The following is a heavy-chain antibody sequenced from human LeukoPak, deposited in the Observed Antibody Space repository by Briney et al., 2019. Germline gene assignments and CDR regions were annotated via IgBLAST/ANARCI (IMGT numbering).Heavy chain of an antibody. CDR3: ATVSANYESSGFRGGSVGY. D-gene: IGHD3-22*01. CDR2: IKRKINGGTT. J-gene: IGHJ4*02. CDR1: GFTFSNAW. Sequence: PGGSLRLSCAVSGFTFSNAWMSWVRQAPGKGLEWVGRIKRKINGGTTDYAAPVKGRFTISRDDSKNTLYLQMTSLKTEDTAVSYCATVSANYESSGFRGGSVGYWGQGTLVTVSS. V-gene: IGHV3-15*01.